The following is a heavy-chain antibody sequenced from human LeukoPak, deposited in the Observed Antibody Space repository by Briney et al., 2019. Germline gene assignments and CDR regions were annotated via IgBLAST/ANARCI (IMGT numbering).Heavy chain of an antibody. D-gene: IGHD6-19*01. Sequence: GGSLRLSCAASGFTFSSYAMSWVRQAPGKGLEWVSAISGSGGSTYYADSVKGRFTISRDNSKNTLYLQMSSLRAEDTAVYYCAKGGRGAVAVNFDYWGQGTLVTVSS. CDR3: AKGGRGAVAVNFDY. V-gene: IGHV3-23*01. J-gene: IGHJ4*02. CDR2: ISGSGGST. CDR1: GFTFSSYA.